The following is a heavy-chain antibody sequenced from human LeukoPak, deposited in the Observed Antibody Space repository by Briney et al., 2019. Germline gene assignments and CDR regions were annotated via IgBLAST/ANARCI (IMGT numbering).Heavy chain of an antibody. CDR2: IYYSGST. CDR3: ARHDGLYGDYAGNFDY. V-gene: IGHV4-39*07. D-gene: IGHD4-17*01. J-gene: IGHJ4*02. Sequence: SETLSLTCTVSGGSISSSSYYWGWIRQPPGKGLEWIGSIYYSGSTYYNPSLKSRVTISVDTSKNQFSLKLSSVTAADTAVYYCARHDGLYGDYAGNFDYWGQGTLVTVSS. CDR1: GGSISSSSYY.